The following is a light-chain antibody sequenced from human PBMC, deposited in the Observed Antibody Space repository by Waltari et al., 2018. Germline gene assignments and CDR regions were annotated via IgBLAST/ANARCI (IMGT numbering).Light chain of an antibody. J-gene: IGLJ1*01. Sequence: QSVLTQPPSASGTPGHRVTISCSGGSSNIGSNAVNWYQQVPGTPPKLLIYSNRQRPSGVPDRFSGSKSGTSASLAISGLQSEDEADYYCATWDDTLNGLVFGTGTKVTV. CDR2: SNR. CDR3: ATWDDTLNGLV. V-gene: IGLV1-44*01. CDR1: SSNIGSNA.